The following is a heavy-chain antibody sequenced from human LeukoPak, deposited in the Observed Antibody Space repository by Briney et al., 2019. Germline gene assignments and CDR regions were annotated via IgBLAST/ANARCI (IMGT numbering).Heavy chain of an antibody. J-gene: IGHJ4*02. V-gene: IGHV1-8*02. D-gene: IGHD6-13*01. CDR3: ARGYRRSGSCLGY. CDR1: GYTFTSYG. CDR2: MNPNSGNT. Sequence: ASVKVSCKASGYTFTSYGISWVRQATGQGLEWMGWMNPNSGNTGYAQKFQGRVTMTRNTSISTAYMELSSLRSEDTAVYYCARGYRRSGSCLGYWGQGTLVTVSS.